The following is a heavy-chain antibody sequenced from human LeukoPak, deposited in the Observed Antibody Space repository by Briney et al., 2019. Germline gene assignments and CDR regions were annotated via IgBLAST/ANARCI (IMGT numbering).Heavy chain of an antibody. V-gene: IGHV4-34*01. J-gene: IGHJ4*02. CDR1: GGSFSGYY. CDR3: ARENIVSTRDFDY. Sequence: SETLSLTCAVYGGSFSGYYWSWIRQPPGKGLEWIGEINHSGNTKYNPSLKSRVTISVDTSKNQFSLKLNSVTAADTAVYYCARENIVSTRDFDYWGQGTLVTVSS. D-gene: IGHD5/OR15-5a*01. CDR2: INHSGNT.